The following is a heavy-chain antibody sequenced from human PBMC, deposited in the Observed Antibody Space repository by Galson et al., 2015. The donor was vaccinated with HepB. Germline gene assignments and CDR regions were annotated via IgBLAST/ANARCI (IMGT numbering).Heavy chain of an antibody. J-gene: IGHJ4*02. V-gene: IGHV3-30*18. CDR1: GFTFSSYG. CDR2: ISYDGSNK. Sequence: SLRLSCAASGFTFSSYGMHWVRQAPGKGLEWVAVISYDGSNKYYADSVKGRFTISRDNSKNTLYLQMNSLRAEDTAVYYCAKDLSRGVGAPFDYWGQGTLVTVSS. D-gene: IGHD1-26*01. CDR3: AKDLSRGVGAPFDY.